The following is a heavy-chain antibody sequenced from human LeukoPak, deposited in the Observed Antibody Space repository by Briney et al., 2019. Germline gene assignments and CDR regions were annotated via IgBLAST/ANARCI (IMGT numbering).Heavy chain of an antibody. CDR1: GGTFSSYA. CDR2: IIPILGIA. CDR3: ARDPGSRSSGAFDI. V-gene: IGHV1-69*04. J-gene: IGHJ3*02. Sequence: SVKVSRKASGGTFSSYAISWVRQAPGQGLEWMGRIIPILGIANYAQKFQGRVTITADKSTSTAYMELSSLRSEDTAVYYCARDPGSRSSGAFDIWGQGTMVTVSS.